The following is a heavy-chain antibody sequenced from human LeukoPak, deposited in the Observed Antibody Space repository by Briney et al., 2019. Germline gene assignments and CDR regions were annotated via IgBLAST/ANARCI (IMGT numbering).Heavy chain of an antibody. CDR1: GFTFSSYS. J-gene: IGHJ4*02. Sequence: PGGSLRLSCAASGFTFSSYSMNWVRQAPGKGLEWVPGISWNSGSIGYADSVKGRFTISRDNAKNSLYLQMNSLRAEDTALYYCAKDAGIAAAGIDYWGQGTLVTVSS. D-gene: IGHD6-13*01. CDR3: AKDAGIAAAGIDY. CDR2: ISWNSGSI. V-gene: IGHV3-9*01.